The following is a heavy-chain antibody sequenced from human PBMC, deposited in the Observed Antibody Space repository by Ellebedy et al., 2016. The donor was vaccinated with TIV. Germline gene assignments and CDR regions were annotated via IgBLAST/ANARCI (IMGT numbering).Heavy chain of an antibody. CDR3: ARGAVEYGDDETESDYYGMDV. CDR2: ITPFFGTT. J-gene: IGHJ6*02. CDR1: GGTFRNYA. D-gene: IGHD4-17*01. V-gene: IGHV1-69*13. Sequence: ASVKVSCKASGGTFRNYAITWVRQAPGQGLEWMGGITPFFGTTDYAQKFQGRVTITADESTGTAYMELSSLRYEDTAVYYCARGAVEYGDDETESDYYGMDVWGQGTTVTVSS.